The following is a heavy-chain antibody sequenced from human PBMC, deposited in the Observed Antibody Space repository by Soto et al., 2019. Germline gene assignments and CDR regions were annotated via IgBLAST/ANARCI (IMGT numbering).Heavy chain of an antibody. CDR2: IYPGDSGT. CDR3: ARSRAEWAVVFAY. V-gene: IGHV5-51*01. D-gene: IGHD3-3*01. J-gene: IGHJ4*02. CDR1: GYSFTNYW. Sequence: GEALKISCQGSGYSFTNYWIVWVRQMPGKGLEWMGIIYPGDSGTRYSPSFQGQVTISVAKSISTAYLQWSSLKASDTAMYYCARSRAEWAVVFAYWGQGALVTVSS.